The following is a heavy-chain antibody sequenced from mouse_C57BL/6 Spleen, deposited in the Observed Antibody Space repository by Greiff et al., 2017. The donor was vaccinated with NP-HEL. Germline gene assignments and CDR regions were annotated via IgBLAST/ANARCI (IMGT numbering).Heavy chain of an antibody. J-gene: IGHJ2*01. CDR3: ARDYGSSPYYFDY. CDR1: GYTFTSYW. D-gene: IGHD1-1*01. CDR2: IHPNSGST. V-gene: IGHV1-64*01. Sequence: QVQLQQPGAELVKPGASVKLSCKASGYTFTSYWMHWVKQRPGQGLEWIGMIHPNSGSTNYNEKFKSKATLTVDKSSSTAYMQLSSLTSEDSAVYYCARDYGSSPYYFDYWGQGTTLTVSS.